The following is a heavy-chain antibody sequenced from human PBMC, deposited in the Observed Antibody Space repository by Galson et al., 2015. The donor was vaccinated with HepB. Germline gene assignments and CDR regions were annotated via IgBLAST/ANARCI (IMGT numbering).Heavy chain of an antibody. CDR2: ISHDGGNE. CDR3: ARGPGVVVAKIARVDY. CDR1: GFTFRSYA. Sequence: SLRLSCAASGFTFRSYAMHWVRQAPGKGLEWAAVISHDGGNEYYADSVKGRFTISRDNSKNTLYLQMDSLRPQDTAIYYCARGPGVVVAKIARVDYCGQGTLVTVAS. J-gene: IGHJ4*02. D-gene: IGHD2-15*01. V-gene: IGHV3-30-3*01.